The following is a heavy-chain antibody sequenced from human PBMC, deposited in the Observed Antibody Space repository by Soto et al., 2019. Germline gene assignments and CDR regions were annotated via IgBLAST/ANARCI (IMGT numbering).Heavy chain of an antibody. D-gene: IGHD4-17*01. CDR3: ARHTHDYGDPRGLYYFDY. CDR1: GGSISSSSYY. CDR2: IYYSGST. Sequence: QLQLQESGPGLVKPSETLSLTCTVSGGSISSSSYYWGWIRQPPGKGLEWIGSIYYSGSTYYNPSLKSRGTISVDTSKNQFSLKLSSVAAADTAVYYCARHTHDYGDPRGLYYFDYWGQGTLVTVSS. V-gene: IGHV4-39*01. J-gene: IGHJ4*02.